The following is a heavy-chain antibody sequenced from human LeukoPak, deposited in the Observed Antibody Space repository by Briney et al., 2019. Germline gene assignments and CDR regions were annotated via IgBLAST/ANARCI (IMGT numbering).Heavy chain of an antibody. CDR3: ARDREWFHYYYGMDV. Sequence: GGSLRLSCAASGFTFSNAWMSWVRQAPGKGLECVSAISGGGDTTFYADSVKGRFTISRDNSKNTLYLQMNSLRAEDTAVYYCARDREWFHYYYGMDVWGQGTTVTVSS. CDR2: ISGGGDTT. J-gene: IGHJ6*02. V-gene: IGHV3-23*01. D-gene: IGHD3-3*01. CDR1: GFTFSNAW.